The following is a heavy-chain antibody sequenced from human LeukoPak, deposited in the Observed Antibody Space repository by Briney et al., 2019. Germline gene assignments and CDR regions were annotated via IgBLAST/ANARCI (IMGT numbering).Heavy chain of an antibody. J-gene: IGHJ4*02. CDR2: INHSGST. Sequence: SETLSLTCAVYGGSFSGYYWSWIRQPPGKGLEWIGEINHSGSTNYNPSLKSRVTISVDTSKNQFSLKLSSVTAADTAVYYCASTAPENYGDYVLFDYWGQGTLVTVSS. V-gene: IGHV4-34*01. D-gene: IGHD4-17*01. CDR3: ASTAPENYGDYVLFDY. CDR1: GGSFSGYY.